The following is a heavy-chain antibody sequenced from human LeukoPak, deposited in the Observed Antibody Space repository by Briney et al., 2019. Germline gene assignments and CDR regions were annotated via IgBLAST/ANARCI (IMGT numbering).Heavy chain of an antibody. D-gene: IGHD2-15*01. CDR1: AFTFSSYT. J-gene: IGHJ6*04. CDR2: ISNSGGST. Sequence: GGSLRLSCAASAFTFSSYTMSWVRQAPGKGLEWVSAISNSGGSTYYADSVKGRFTISRDNSKNTLYLQMNSLRAEDTAVYYCASARYCSGGSCSYYYDMDVWGKGTTVTVSS. CDR3: ASARYCSGGSCSYYYDMDV. V-gene: IGHV3-23*01.